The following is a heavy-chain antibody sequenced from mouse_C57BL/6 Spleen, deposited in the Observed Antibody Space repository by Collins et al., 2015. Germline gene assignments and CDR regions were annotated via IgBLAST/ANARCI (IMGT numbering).Heavy chain of an antibody. CDR2: IDPSDSET. J-gene: IGHJ3*01. D-gene: IGHD1-1*01. CDR3: ARSGDYYGSSLARFAY. V-gene: IGHV1-52*01. CDR1: GYTFTSYW. Sequence: QVQLQQPGAELVRPGSSVKLSCKASGYTFTSYWMHWVKQRPIQGLEWIGNIDPSDSETHYNQKFKDKATLTVDKSSSTAYMQLSSLTSEDSAVYYCARSGDYYGSSLARFAYWGQGTLVTVSA.